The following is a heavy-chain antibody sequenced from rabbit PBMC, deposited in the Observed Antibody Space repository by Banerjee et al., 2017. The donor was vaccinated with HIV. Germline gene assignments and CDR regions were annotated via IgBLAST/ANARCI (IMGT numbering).Heavy chain of an antibody. Sequence: QEQLVESGGGLVKPEGSLTLTCKASGFSFSDRDVMCWVRQAPGKGLEWIACINTATGKAVYASWAKGRFTISKTSSTTVTLQMTSLTAADTATYFCGRSSNAGYAGYGYGSNLWGPGTLVTVS. CDR3: GRSSNAGYAGYGYGSNL. D-gene: IGHD7-1*01. J-gene: IGHJ4*01. CDR1: GFSFSDRDV. V-gene: IGHV1S45*01. CDR2: INTATGKA.